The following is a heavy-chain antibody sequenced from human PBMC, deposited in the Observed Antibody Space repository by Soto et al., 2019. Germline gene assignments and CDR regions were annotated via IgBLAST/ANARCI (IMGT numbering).Heavy chain of an antibody. CDR3: ARDGCTSASCDVYGMDV. J-gene: IGHJ6*02. D-gene: IGHD2-2*01. V-gene: IGHV3-7*03. CDR1: GFTFSSYW. Sequence: EVQLVESGGGLVQPGGSLRLSCAASGFTFSSYWMSWVRQAPGKGLVWVANIKGDGSERHYVDSVKGRFIISRDNTQNALFLQMNSLTDEDTAVYYCARDGCTSASCDVYGMDVWGQGTTVTVSS. CDR2: IKGDGSER.